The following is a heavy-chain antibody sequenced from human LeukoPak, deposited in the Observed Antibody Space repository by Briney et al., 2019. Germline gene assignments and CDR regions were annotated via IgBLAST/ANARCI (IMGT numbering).Heavy chain of an antibody. D-gene: IGHD2-15*01. J-gene: IGHJ4*02. V-gene: IGHV1-2*02. CDR3: ARSWRFCSGDSCYPIDY. CDR2: INPNSGGT. Sequence: ASVKVSCKASGYTFTGYYMQWVRQAPGQGLEWMGWINPNSGGTNYAQKFRGRVTMTRDTSISTAYMELSRLRSDDTAVYYCARSWRFCSGDSCYPIDYWGQGTLVTVSS. CDR1: GYTFTGYY.